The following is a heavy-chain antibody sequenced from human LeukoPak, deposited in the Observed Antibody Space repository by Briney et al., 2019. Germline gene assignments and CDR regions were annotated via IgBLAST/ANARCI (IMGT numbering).Heavy chain of an antibody. J-gene: IGHJ4*02. CDR3: ARDYYDSSGYYPPAPDY. CDR2: INPNSGGT. D-gene: IGHD3-22*01. Sequence: GASVTVSFKASGYTYTGYYMHWVRQAPGQGLEWMGWINPNSGGTNYAQKFQGRVTMTRDTSISTAYMELSRLRSDDTAVYYCARDYYDSSGYYPPAPDYWGQGTLVTVSS. V-gene: IGHV1-2*02. CDR1: GYTYTGYY.